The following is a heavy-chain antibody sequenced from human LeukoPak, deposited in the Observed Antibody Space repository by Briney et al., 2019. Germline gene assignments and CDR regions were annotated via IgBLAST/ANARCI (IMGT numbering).Heavy chain of an antibody. V-gene: IGHV3-74*01. Sequence: GGSLRLSCAASGFTFDDYGMSWVRQAPRKGLVWVSRIKSDGSSTSYADSVKGRFTISRDNAKNTLYLQMNSLRAEDTAVYYCAGNPFYSGSYSNYWGQGTLVTVSS. J-gene: IGHJ4*02. CDR2: IKSDGSST. D-gene: IGHD1-26*01. CDR3: AGNPFYSGSYSNY. CDR1: GFTFDDYG.